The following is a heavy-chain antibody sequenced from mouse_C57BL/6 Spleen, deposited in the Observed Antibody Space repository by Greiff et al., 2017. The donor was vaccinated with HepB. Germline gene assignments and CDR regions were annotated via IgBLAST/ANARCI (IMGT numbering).Heavy chain of an antibody. D-gene: IGHD1-1*01. Sequence: DVMLVESGGGLVKPGGSLKLSCAASGFTFSSYAMSWVRQTPEKRLEWVATISDGGSYTYYPDNVKGRFTISRDNAKNNLYLQMSHLKSEDTAMYYCARTIPTVVAPSYFDVWGTGTTVTVSS. CDR3: ARTIPTVVAPSYFDV. V-gene: IGHV5-4*03. CDR2: ISDGGSYT. CDR1: GFTFSSYA. J-gene: IGHJ1*03.